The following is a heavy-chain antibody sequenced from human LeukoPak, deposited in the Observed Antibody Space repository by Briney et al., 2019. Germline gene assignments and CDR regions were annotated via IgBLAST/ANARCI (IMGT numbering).Heavy chain of an antibody. D-gene: IGHD5-12*01. V-gene: IGHV4-31*03. CDR1: GGSISSGGYY. Sequence: SETLSLTCTVSGGSISSGGYYWSWIRQHPGKGLEWIGYIYYSGSTYYNPSLKSRVTISVDTSKNQFSLKLSSVTAADTAVYYCARGLLDLYLSGYDPRKYYYYGMDVWGQGTTVTVSS. J-gene: IGHJ6*02. CDR2: IYYSGST. CDR3: ARGLLDLYLSGYDPRKYYYYGMDV.